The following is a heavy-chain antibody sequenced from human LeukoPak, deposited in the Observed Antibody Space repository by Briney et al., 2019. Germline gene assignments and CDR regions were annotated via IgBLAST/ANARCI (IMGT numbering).Heavy chain of an antibody. Sequence: PGGSLRLSCAASGFTFSSYAMSWDRQAPGKGLEWVSAISGSGGSTYYADSVKGRFTISRDNSKNTLYLQMNSLRAEDTAVYYWAEKGGPGPGFWDYWGQGTLVTVSS. CDR2: ISGSGGST. CDR1: GFTFSSYA. V-gene: IGHV3-23*01. J-gene: IGHJ4*02. CDR3: AEKGGPGPGFWDY. D-gene: IGHD3-3*01.